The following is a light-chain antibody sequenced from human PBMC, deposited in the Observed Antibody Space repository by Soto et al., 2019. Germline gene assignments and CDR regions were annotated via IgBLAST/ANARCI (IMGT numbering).Light chain of an antibody. Sequence: QPVLTQSPSASASLGASVKLTCTLSSGHSSYAIAWHQQQPEKGPRYLMKLDSDGSHTKGDAISDRFSGSSSGAERYLTISRLQSEDEADYYCQTWGTGIHVVFGGGTKLTVL. CDR2: LDSDGSH. CDR3: QTWGTGIHVV. CDR1: SGHSSYA. V-gene: IGLV4-69*01. J-gene: IGLJ2*01.